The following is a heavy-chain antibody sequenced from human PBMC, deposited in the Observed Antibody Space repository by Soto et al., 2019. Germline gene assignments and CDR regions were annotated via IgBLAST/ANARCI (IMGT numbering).Heavy chain of an antibody. Sequence: GGSLRLSCAASGFTFSSFDMHWVRQATGKGLEWVAGIGAPGDTYYRGSVKGRFTISRENAKSSVYLQMNSLRDGDKAVYYCARESGGLRGGMDVWGQGTTVTVSS. CDR1: GFTFSSFD. D-gene: IGHD2-8*02. J-gene: IGHJ6*02. V-gene: IGHV3-13*01. CDR2: IGAPGDT. CDR3: ARESGGLRGGMDV.